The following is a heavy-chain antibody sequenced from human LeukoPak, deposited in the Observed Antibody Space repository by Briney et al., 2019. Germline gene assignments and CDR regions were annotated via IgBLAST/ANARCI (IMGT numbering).Heavy chain of an antibody. CDR2: ISGSGGST. CDR3: ENGIRDFDWLLLGYFDY. J-gene: IGHJ4*02. Sequence: PGASLRLPCAASGFTFSSYAMSWFRQAPEKGLEWVSAISGSGGSTYYADSVKGRFTISRDNSKNTLYLQMNSLRAEDTAVYYAENGIRDFDWLLLGYFDYWGQGTLVTVSS. D-gene: IGHD3-9*01. CDR1: GFTFSSYA. V-gene: IGHV3-23*01.